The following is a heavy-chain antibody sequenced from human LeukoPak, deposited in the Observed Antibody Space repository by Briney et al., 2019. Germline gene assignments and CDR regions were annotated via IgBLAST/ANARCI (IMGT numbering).Heavy chain of an antibody. CDR2: MNPNSGNT. V-gene: IGHV1-8*01. CDR1: GYTFTSYD. D-gene: IGHD6-19*01. CDR3: ARGFNGYSSRSDAFDI. J-gene: IGHJ3*02. Sequence: ASVKVSCKASGYTFTSYDINWVRQATGQGLEWMGWMNPNSGNTGYAQKFQGRVTMTRNTSISTAYMELSSLRSEDTAVYYCARGFNGYSSRSDAFDIWGQGTMVTVSS.